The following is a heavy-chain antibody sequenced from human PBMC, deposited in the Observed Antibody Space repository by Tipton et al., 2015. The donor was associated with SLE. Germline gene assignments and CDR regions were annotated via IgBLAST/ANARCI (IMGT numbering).Heavy chain of an antibody. CDR2: INHSGST. J-gene: IGHJ6*03. Sequence: LRLSCAVYGGSFSGYYWSWIRQPPGKGLEWIGEINHSGSTNYNPSLKSRVTISVDTSKNQFSLKLSSVTAADTAVYYCARGIVFGESSYYYYYMDVWGKGTTVTVSS. CDR3: ARGIVFGESSYYYYYMDV. V-gene: IGHV4-34*01. D-gene: IGHD3-10*02. CDR1: GGSFSGYY.